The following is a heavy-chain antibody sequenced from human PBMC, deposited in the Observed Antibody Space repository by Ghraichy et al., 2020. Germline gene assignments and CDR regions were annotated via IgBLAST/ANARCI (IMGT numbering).Heavy chain of an antibody. D-gene: IGHD3-9*01. Sequence: GGSLRLSCAASGFTFSSYGMHWVRQAPGKGLEWVAVIWYDGSNKYYADSVKGRFTISRDNSKNTLYLQMNSLRAEDTAVYYCAREGYYDILTGYYRRGYFDYWGQGTLVTVSS. CDR3: AREGYYDILTGYYRRGYFDY. CDR2: IWYDGSNK. J-gene: IGHJ4*02. V-gene: IGHV3-33*01. CDR1: GFTFSSYG.